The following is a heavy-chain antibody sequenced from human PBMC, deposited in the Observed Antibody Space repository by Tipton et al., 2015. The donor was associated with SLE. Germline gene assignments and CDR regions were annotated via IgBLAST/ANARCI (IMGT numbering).Heavy chain of an antibody. V-gene: IGHV4-4*02. J-gene: IGHJ4*02. CDR3: ARGRVSSNYYRHVNMDF. CDR2: IHRRGST. Sequence: TLSLTCDVSGDSVSSDKWWSWVRQSPGKGLEWIGEIHRRGSTNYNPSVKSRVTISLDRSKNQISLSLTTVTAADTAVYYCARGRVSSNYYRHVNMDFWGQGTLVTVSS. CDR1: GDSVSSDKW. D-gene: IGHD3-22*01.